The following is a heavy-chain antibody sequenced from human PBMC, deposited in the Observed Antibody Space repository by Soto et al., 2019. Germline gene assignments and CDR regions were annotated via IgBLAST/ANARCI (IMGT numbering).Heavy chain of an antibody. Sequence: QVQLVQSGAEVKKPGSSVKVSCKASGGTFSSYAISWVRQAPGQGLEWMGGIIPIFGTANYAQKFQGGVTIIADESTSTAYMELSSLRSEDTAVFYCASNNNVLTGSYYYGMDVWGQGTTVTVSS. J-gene: IGHJ6*02. CDR1: GGTFSSYA. CDR2: IIPIFGTA. D-gene: IGHD3-9*01. CDR3: ASNNNVLTGSYYYGMDV. V-gene: IGHV1-69*12.